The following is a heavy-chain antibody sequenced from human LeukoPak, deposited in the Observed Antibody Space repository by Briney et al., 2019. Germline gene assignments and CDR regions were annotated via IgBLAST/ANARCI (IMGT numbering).Heavy chain of an antibody. D-gene: IGHD4-11*01. Sequence: ASVKVSCKASGGIFSSYGINWVRQAPGQGLEWMGRIIPMFGATNYAQKFQGRVTVTTDESTSTAYMELSSLRSEDMAVYYCARGPYSDYIFDYWGQGTLVTVSS. CDR3: ARGPYSDYIFDY. CDR1: GGIFSSYG. V-gene: IGHV1-69*05. J-gene: IGHJ4*02. CDR2: IIPMFGAT.